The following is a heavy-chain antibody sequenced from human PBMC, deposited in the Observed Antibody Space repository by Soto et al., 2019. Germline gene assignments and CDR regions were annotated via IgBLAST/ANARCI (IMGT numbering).Heavy chain of an antibody. V-gene: IGHV4-31*03. CDR1: GGSVSSGGHY. CDR2: IYNSGST. J-gene: IGHJ4*02. CDR3: AGGRDS. D-gene: IGHD3-16*01. Sequence: QVQLQESGPGLVKPSQTLSLTCTVSGGSVSSGGHYWSWIRQHPGQGLEWIGYIYNSGSTSYNPSLESRVVISVDRFKNQFSLKLSSVTAADTAVYYCAGGRDSWGQGTLVTVSS.